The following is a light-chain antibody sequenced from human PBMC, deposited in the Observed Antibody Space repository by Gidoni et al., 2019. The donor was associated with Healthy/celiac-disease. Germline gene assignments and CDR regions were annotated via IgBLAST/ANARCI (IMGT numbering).Light chain of an antibody. CDR1: SSDVGGYNY. Sequence: QSALTQPASVSGSPEQSITISCTGTSSDVGGYNYVSWYQQPPGKAPKLMIYEVSHRPSGFSNRFAGSKSGNTAPLTISGLQAEDEADYYCSSYTSSSTWVFGGGTKLTVL. CDR2: EVS. J-gene: IGLJ3*02. V-gene: IGLV2-14*01. CDR3: SSYTSSSTWV.